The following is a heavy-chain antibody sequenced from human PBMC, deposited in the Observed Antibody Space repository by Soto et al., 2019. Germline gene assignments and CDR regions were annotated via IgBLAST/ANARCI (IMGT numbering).Heavy chain of an antibody. J-gene: IGHJ4*02. CDR1: GGSISNYY. Sequence: SETLSLTCTVSGGSISNYYWNWIRQSPGKGLEWIGYIYSSGSTHYNPSLQNRVTISIDTSKNQVSIKVNSVTAADTAVYYCARDHPHSYGVYYFDYWGQGTPVT. V-gene: IGHV4-59*01. D-gene: IGHD5-18*01. CDR3: ARDHPHSYGVYYFDY. CDR2: IYSSGST.